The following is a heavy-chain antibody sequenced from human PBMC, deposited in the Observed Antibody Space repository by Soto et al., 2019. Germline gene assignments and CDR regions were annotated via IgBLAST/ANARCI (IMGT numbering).Heavy chain of an antibody. Sequence: QLQLQESGPGLVKPSETLSLTCTVPGGSISSRGYYWGWIRQPPGKGLEWIGTIYYSGSTYYNPSLKSRVTISVDTSKNQFSLKLSSVTAADTAVYYCATSNWFDPWGQGTLVTVSS. CDR2: IYYSGST. J-gene: IGHJ5*02. CDR3: ATSNWFDP. V-gene: IGHV4-39*01. CDR1: GGSISSRGYY.